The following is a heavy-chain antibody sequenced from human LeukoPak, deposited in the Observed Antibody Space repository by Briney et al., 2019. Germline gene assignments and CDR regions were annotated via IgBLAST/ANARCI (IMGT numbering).Heavy chain of an antibody. J-gene: IGHJ4*02. D-gene: IGHD6-13*01. CDR3: ARDRCGYSSTCPFDY. CDR1: GFTFSSYP. Sequence: GGSLRLSCAASGFTFSSYPMHWVRQAPGKGLEWLAFISYDGSNKYYADSVKGRFTISRDNSKNTLHLRMNSLRAEDTAVYYCARDRCGYSSTCPFDYWGQGTLVTVSS. V-gene: IGHV3-30-3*01. CDR2: ISYDGSNK.